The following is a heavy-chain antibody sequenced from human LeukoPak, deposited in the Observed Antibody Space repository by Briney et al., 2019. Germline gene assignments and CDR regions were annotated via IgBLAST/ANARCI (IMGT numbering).Heavy chain of an antibody. CDR3: AREGSSGWTPFDY. CDR2: IYTSGST. Sequence: SETLSLTCTVSGGSISSYYWSWIRQPAGKGLEWIGRIYTSGSTNYNPSLKSRVTISVDKSKNQFSLKLSSVTAADTAVYYCAREGSSGWTPFDYWGEGTLVTVSS. D-gene: IGHD6-19*01. CDR1: GGSISSYY. J-gene: IGHJ4*02. V-gene: IGHV4-4*07.